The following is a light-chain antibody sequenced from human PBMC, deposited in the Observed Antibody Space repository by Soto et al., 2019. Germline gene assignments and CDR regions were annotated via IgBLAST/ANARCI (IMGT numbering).Light chain of an antibody. Sequence: NFMLTQPHSVSESPGKTVTISCTRSSGSIASNYVQWYQQRPGSSPTTVIYEDNQRPSGVPDRFSGSIDSSSNSASLTISGLKTEAEADYYCQSYDSSNPHVVFGGGTKLTVL. V-gene: IGLV6-57*01. CDR3: QSYDSSNPHVV. CDR1: SGSIASNY. CDR2: EDN. J-gene: IGLJ2*01.